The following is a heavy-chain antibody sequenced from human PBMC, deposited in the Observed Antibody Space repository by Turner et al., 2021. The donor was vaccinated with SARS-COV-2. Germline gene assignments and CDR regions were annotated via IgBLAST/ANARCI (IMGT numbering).Heavy chain of an antibody. V-gene: IGHV3-53*01. CDR2: SYSGGST. CDR3: ARGHVPAASNFYYYYYYGMDV. Sequence: EVQLVESGGGLLQPGGSLRLSCAASGFTVSSNYMSWVRQAPGKGLEWVSVSYSGGSTYYADSVKGLFTISRDNSKNTLYLQMNSLRAEDTAVYYCARGHVPAASNFYYYYYYGMDVWGQGTTVTVSS. D-gene: IGHD2-2*01. CDR1: GFTVSSNY. J-gene: IGHJ6*02.